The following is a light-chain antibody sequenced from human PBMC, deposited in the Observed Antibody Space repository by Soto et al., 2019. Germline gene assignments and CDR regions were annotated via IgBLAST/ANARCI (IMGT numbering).Light chain of an antibody. Sequence: DIQMTQSRSSLSASVGPRLTISCRASQGISSWLAWYQQKQGKAPKLLIYAASSLQSGVPSRFSGSGYGTDFNLTISSLQTEDFATYYCQQANSFPLTFGGGTKVDIK. V-gene: IGKV1-12*01. J-gene: IGKJ4*01. CDR1: QGISSW. CDR2: AAS. CDR3: QQANSFPLT.